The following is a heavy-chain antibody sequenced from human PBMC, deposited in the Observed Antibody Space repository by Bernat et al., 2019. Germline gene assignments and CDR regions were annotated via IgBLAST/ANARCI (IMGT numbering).Heavy chain of an antibody. J-gene: IGHJ4*02. CDR2: IWYDGSNK. Sequence: QVQLVESGGGVVQPGRSLRLSCAASGFTFSSYGMHWVRQAPGKGLEWVAVIWYDGSNKYYADSVKGRFTISRDNSKNTLYLQMDSLRAEDTAVYHCATQYYTSGASIDSWGQGTLVTVSS. CDR1: GFTFSSYG. CDR3: ATQYYTSGASIDS. D-gene: IGHD1-26*01. V-gene: IGHV3-33*01.